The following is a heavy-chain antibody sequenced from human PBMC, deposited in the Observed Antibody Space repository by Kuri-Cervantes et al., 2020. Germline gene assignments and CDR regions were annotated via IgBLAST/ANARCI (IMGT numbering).Heavy chain of an antibody. J-gene: IGHJ6*03. Sequence: ESLKISCTVYGGSFSGHYWSWIRQPPGKGLEWIGEINHSGSTNYNPSLKSRVTISVDTSKNQFSLKLSSVTAADTAVYYCARYSNSYYYYYYIDVWGKGTTVTVSS. CDR3: ARYSNSYYYYYYIDV. V-gene: IGHV4-34*01. CDR2: INHSGST. CDR1: GGSFSGHY. D-gene: IGHD4-11*01.